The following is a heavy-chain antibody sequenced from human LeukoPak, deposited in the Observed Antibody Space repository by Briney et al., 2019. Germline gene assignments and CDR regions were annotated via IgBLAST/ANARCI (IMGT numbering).Heavy chain of an antibody. Sequence: GGALKIPCWGAGYTFTKDCIGWGRRMSGEGGVWLVIITPGDSGTRHSHSFQGQLTMSVDKSNSTAYLQWNSLKASDTAMYYCARGSVDTAMSFDYWGQGTLVTVSS. CDR1: GYTFTKDC. CDR2: ITPGDSGT. D-gene: IGHD5-18*01. J-gene: IGHJ4*02. CDR3: ARGSVDTAMSFDY. V-gene: IGHV5-51*01.